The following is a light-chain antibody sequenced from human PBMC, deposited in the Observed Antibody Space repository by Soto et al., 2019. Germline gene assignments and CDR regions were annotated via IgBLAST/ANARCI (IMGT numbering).Light chain of an antibody. CDR3: ATWYDSLNAAV. CDR1: TSNIAGNT. CDR2: IDD. J-gene: IGLJ7*01. V-gene: IGLV1-44*01. Sequence: QSVLTQPPSLSGTPGQRVTISCSGSTSNIAGNTFNWYQHLPETAPKLLIYIDDQRPSGVPDRFSGCKSGTSASLAISGLQPADEADYYCATWYDSLNAAVFGGGTQLTVL.